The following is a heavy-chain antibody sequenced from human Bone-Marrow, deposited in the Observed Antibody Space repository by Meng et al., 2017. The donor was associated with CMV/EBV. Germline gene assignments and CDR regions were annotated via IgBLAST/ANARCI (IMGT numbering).Heavy chain of an antibody. Sequence: GGSLRLSCATSGFTFSKYWMHWVRQAPGKGLVWVSRISSDGSSTSYADSVKGRFAISRDNAKNSLYLQMNSLRAEDTAVYYCARDRLRTPYQLLLYYYGMDVWGQGTTVTVSS. V-gene: IGHV3-74*01. CDR2: ISSDGSST. D-gene: IGHD2-2*01. CDR3: ARDRLRTPYQLLLYYYGMDV. J-gene: IGHJ6*02. CDR1: GFTFSKYW.